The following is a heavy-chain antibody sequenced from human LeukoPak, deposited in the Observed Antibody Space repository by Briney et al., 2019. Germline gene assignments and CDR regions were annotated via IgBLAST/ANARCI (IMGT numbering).Heavy chain of an antibody. CDR1: GGSISSSSYY. CDR3: ARVSRYSYGSNWFDP. J-gene: IGHJ5*02. CDR2: IYYSGRT. D-gene: IGHD5-18*01. Sequence: PSETLSLTCTVSGGSISSSSYYWGWLRQPPGKGLEWIGSIYYSGRTYYNPSLKSRVTVSEDTSKNQFSLKMSSVTAADTAVYYCARVSRYSYGSNWFDPWGQGTLVTVSS. V-gene: IGHV4-39*07.